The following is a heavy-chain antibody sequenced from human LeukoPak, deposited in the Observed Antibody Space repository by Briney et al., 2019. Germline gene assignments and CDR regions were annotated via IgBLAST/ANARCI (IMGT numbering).Heavy chain of an antibody. Sequence: ASVTVSCTASGYTFTSYDINWVRQATGQGLEWMGWMNPNSGNTGYAQKFQGRVTMTRNTSISTAYMELSSLRSEDTAVYYCAREARYCSSTSCYIANWFDPWGQGTLVTVSS. CDR3: AREARYCSSTSCYIANWFDP. D-gene: IGHD2-2*02. CDR1: GYTFTSYD. CDR2: MNPNSGNT. J-gene: IGHJ5*02. V-gene: IGHV1-8*01.